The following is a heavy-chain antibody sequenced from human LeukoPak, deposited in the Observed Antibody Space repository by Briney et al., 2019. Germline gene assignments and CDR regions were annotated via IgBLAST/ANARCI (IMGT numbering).Heavy chain of an antibody. CDR3: TTEPDLYCSSTSCYKGGWGAFDI. CDR2: IKSKTDGGTT. J-gene: IGHJ3*02. V-gene: IGHV3-15*01. CDR1: GFTFSSYW. Sequence: GGSLRLSCAASGFTFSSYWMSWVRQAPGKGLEWVGRIKSKTDGGTTDYAAPVKGRFTISRDDSKNTLYLQMNSLKTEDTAVYHCTTEPDLYCSSTSCYKGGWGAFDIWGQGTMVTVSS. D-gene: IGHD2-2*02.